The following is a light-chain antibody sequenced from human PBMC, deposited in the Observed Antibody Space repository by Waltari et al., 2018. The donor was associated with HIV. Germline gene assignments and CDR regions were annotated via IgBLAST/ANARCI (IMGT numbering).Light chain of an antibody. Sequence: DIVMTQSPDSLTVFLGERATINYKPSQSVLYSSNNKNYLAWYQQKAGQPPKLLIYWASTRESGVPDRFSASGSGTDFSLTISSLQAEDVAVYYCQQYYSTPYTFGQGTKLEIK. J-gene: IGKJ2*01. CDR1: QSVLYSSNNKNY. CDR3: QQYYSTPYT. V-gene: IGKV4-1*01. CDR2: WAS.